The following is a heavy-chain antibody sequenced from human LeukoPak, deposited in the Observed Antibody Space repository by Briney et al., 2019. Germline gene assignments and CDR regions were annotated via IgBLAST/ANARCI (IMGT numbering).Heavy chain of an antibody. V-gene: IGHV4-34*01. D-gene: IGHD6-13*01. CDR1: GGSFSGYY. Sequence: SETLSLTCAVYGGSFSGYYWSWIRQPPGKGLEWIGEINHSGSTNYNPSLKSRVTISVDTSKNQFSLKLSSVTAADTAVYYCARHSLYSSSWSWGQGTLVTVSS. J-gene: IGHJ4*02. CDR3: ARHSLYSSSWS. CDR2: INHSGST.